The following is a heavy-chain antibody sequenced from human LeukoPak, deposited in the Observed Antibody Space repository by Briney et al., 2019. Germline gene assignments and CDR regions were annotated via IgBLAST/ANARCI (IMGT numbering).Heavy chain of an antibody. CDR2: SKSKTEGGTI. CDR1: GFTLSNSW. D-gene: IGHD2-15*01. V-gene: IGHV3-15*01. CDR3: STDQIVVGPC. J-gene: IGHJ4*02. Sequence: PGGSLRLSCVASGFTLSNSWMRWVRQAPGKGLEWVGRSKSKTEGGTIDYAALVKGRFTISGDDTKNTLYLQMNSLKTEDTAVYYGSTDQIVVGPCWGQGTLVTVSS.